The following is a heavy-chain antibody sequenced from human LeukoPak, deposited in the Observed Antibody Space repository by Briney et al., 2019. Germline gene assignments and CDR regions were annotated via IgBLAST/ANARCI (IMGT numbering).Heavy chain of an antibody. D-gene: IGHD1-26*01. Sequence: GGSLRLSCAASGFTFSSYEMNWVRQAPGKGLEWVSYISSSGSTIYYADSVKGRFTISRDNAKNSLYLQMNSLRAEDTAVYYCARGIGVLPWEVPYYYGMDVWGQGTTVTVSS. J-gene: IGHJ6*02. CDR2: ISSSGSTI. V-gene: IGHV3-48*03. CDR1: GFTFSSYE. CDR3: ARGIGVLPWEVPYYYGMDV.